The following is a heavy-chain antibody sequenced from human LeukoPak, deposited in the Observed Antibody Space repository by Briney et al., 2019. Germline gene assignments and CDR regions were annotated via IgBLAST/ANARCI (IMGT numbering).Heavy chain of an antibody. CDR3: ARHGNTVVAELPY. CDR2: IYYSGST. V-gene: IGHV4-59*08. Sequence: KPSETLSLTCAVYGGSFSGYYWSWIRQPPGKGLEWIGYIYYSGSTNYNPSLKSRVTISVDTSKNQFSLKLSSVTAADTAVYYCARHGNTVVAELPYWGQGTLVTVSS. CDR1: GGSFSGYY. J-gene: IGHJ4*02. D-gene: IGHD3-16*01.